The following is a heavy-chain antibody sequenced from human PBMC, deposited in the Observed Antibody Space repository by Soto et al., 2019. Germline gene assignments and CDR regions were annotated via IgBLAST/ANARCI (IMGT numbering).Heavy chain of an antibody. CDR3: ARLMVRGVTYYYGMDV. V-gene: IGHV4-59*08. CDR1: GGSISSYY. CDR2: IYYSGST. D-gene: IGHD3-10*01. J-gene: IGHJ6*02. Sequence: QVQLQESGPGLVKPSETLSLTCTVSGGSISSYYWSWIRQPPGKGLEWIGYIYYSGSTNYNPSLKSRATRSVEPSKNQFSLKLSSVTAADTAVYYCARLMVRGVTYYYGMDVWGQGTTVTVSS.